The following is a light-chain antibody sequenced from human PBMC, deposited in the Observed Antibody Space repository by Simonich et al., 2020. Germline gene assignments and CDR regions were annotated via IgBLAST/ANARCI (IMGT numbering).Light chain of an antibody. J-gene: IGKJ2*01. CDR2: VAS. CDR1: QSVLYSSNNKNY. V-gene: IGKV4-1*01. CDR3: QQYYSTPMYT. Sequence: DIVMTQSPDSLAVSLGERATINCKSSQSVLYSSNNKNYLAWYQQKPGQPPKLLIYVASTRKSGVPDRFSGSGSGTDFTLTISSLQAEDVAVYYCQQYYSTPMYTFGQGTKLEIK.